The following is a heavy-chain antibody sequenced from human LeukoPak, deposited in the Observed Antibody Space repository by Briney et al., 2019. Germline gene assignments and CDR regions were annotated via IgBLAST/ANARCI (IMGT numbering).Heavy chain of an antibody. D-gene: IGHD2-2*02. J-gene: IGHJ6*02. CDR3: ARESGRVVPAAITPDYGMDV. V-gene: IGHV1-2*02. CDR1: GYTFTGYY. CDR2: INPNSGGT. Sequence: ASVKVSCKASGYTFTGYYMHWVRQAPGQVLEWMGWINPNSGGTNYAQKFQGRFTMTRDTSISTAYMELSRLRSDDTAVYYCARESGRVVPAAITPDYGMDVWGQGTTVTVSS.